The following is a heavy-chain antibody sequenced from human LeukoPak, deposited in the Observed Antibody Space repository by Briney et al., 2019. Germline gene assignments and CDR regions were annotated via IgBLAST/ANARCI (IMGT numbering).Heavy chain of an antibody. D-gene: IGHD3-22*01. CDR1: GFTFGSYG. Sequence: PGRSLRLSCAASGFTFGSYGMHWVRQAPGKGLEWVAVIWYGGSNKYYADSVKGRFTISRDNSKNTLYLQMNSLRAEDTAVYYCARAYYYDRSGYWGQGTLVTVSS. CDR3: ARAYYYDRSGY. CDR2: IWYGGSNK. V-gene: IGHV3-33*08. J-gene: IGHJ4*02.